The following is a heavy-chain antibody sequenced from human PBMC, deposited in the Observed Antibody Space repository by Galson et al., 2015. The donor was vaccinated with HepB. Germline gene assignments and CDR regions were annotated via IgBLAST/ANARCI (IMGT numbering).Heavy chain of an antibody. CDR2: IIPIFGTA. CDR1: GGTFSSYA. CDR3: ARGYCSSTSCYMYNWFDP. Sequence: SVKVSCKASGGTFSSYAISWVRQAPGQGLEWMGGIIPIFGTANYAQKFQGRATITADESTSTAYMELSSLRSEDTAVYYCARGYCSSTSCYMYNWFDPWGQGTLVTVSS. D-gene: IGHD2-2*01. V-gene: IGHV1-69*13. J-gene: IGHJ5*02.